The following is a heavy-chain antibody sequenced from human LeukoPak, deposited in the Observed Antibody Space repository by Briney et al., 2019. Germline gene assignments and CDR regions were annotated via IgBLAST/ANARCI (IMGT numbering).Heavy chain of an antibody. V-gene: IGHV3-33*01. CDR2: IRYDGSDK. J-gene: IGHJ5*02. D-gene: IGHD6-13*01. CDR1: GFTFSSYG. Sequence: GRSLRLSCAASGFTFSSYGMYWVRQAPGKGLEWVAIIRYDGSDKDYADSVKGRFTISRDNSKSTLYLQMNSLRAEDTAVYYCARCAAGTHWFDPWGQGTLVTVSS. CDR3: ARCAAGTHWFDP.